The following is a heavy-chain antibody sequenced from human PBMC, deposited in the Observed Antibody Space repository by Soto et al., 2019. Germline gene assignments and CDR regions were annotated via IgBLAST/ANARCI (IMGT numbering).Heavy chain of an antibody. J-gene: IGHJ4*02. Sequence: SETLSLTCAVYGDSISNYYWSWIRQPPGKRLEWIGYIYYTGSTRYNPSLESRVTMSVDTSKNQFSLKLNFVNAADTAVYYCAKYRRTEEEGYTLDYWGRGTLVTVSS. CDR3: AKYRRTEEEGYTLDY. D-gene: IGHD6-13*01. V-gene: IGHV4-59*01. CDR1: GDSISNYY. CDR2: IYYTGST.